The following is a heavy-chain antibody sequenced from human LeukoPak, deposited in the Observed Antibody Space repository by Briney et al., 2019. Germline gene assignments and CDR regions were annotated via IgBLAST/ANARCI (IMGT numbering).Heavy chain of an antibody. J-gene: IGHJ6*02. CDR3: ARVQGIAAAGTVGGFGMDV. CDR2: INPNSGGT. D-gene: IGHD6-13*01. V-gene: IGHV1-2*02. Sequence: ASVKVSCKASGYTFTGYYMHWVRQAPGQGLEWMGWINPNSGGTNYAQKFQGRVTMTRDTSIRTAYMELSRLRSDDTAVYYCARVQGIAAAGTVGGFGMDVWGQGTTVTVSS. CDR1: GYTFTGYY.